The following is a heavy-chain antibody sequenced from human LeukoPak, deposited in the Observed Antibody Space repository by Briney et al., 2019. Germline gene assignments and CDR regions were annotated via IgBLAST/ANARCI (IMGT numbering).Heavy chain of an antibody. CDR1: GFTFSSYA. CDR3: AVSYSSGWYAPRD. D-gene: IGHD6-13*01. J-gene: IGHJ4*02. CDR2: ISDSGAYT. V-gene: IGHV3-23*01. Sequence: PGGSLRLSCAASGFTFSSYAMSWVRQAPGKGLEWVSAISDSGAYTYNADSVKGRFTISRDNSKNTLYLQMNSLRDDDTAVYYCAVSYSSGWYAPRDWGQGTLVTVSS.